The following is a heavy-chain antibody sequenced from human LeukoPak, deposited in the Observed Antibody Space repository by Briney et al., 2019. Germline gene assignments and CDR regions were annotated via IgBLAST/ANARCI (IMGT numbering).Heavy chain of an antibody. CDR2: IIPIFGTA. V-gene: IGHV1-69*13. CDR1: GGTFSSYA. CDR3: ARDGVRGAAAPYYSDY. D-gene: IGHD6-13*01. Sequence: SVKVCRKASGGTFSSYAISWVRQAPGQGLEWMGGIIPIFGTANYAQKFQGRVTITADESTSTAYMELSSLRSEDTAVYYCARDGVRGAAAPYYSDYWGQGTLVTVSS. J-gene: IGHJ4*02.